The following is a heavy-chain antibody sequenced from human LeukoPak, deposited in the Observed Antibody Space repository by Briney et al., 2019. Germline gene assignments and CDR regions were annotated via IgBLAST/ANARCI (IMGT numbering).Heavy chain of an antibody. Sequence: PSETLSLTFTVSGGSISSGDYYWSWNRQPPGKGLVWIGYIYYSGSTYYNPSLKSRVTISVDTSKNQFSLKLSSVTAADTAVYYCARILWELLGWFDPWGQGTLVTVSS. V-gene: IGHV4-30-4*01. D-gene: IGHD1-26*01. CDR2: IYYSGST. CDR1: GGSISSGDYY. J-gene: IGHJ5*02. CDR3: ARILWELLGWFDP.